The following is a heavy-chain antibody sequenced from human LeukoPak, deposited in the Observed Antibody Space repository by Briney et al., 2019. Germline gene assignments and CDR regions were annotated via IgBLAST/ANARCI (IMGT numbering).Heavy chain of an antibody. CDR1: GGSFSGYY. CDR2: INHSGST. Sequence: SETLSLTCAVYGGSFSGYYWSWIRQPPGKGLEWIGEINHSGSTNYNPSLKSRVTISVDTSKNQFSLKLSSVTAADTAVYYCARAGAAAYGWFDPWGQGTLVTVSS. CDR3: ARAGAAAYGWFDP. V-gene: IGHV4-34*01. D-gene: IGHD6-13*01. J-gene: IGHJ5*02.